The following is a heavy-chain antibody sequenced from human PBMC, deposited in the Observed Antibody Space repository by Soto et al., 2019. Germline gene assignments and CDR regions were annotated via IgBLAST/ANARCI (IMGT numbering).Heavy chain of an antibody. CDR2: IYYSGST. CDR3: ARSVFP. V-gene: IGHV4-31*03. J-gene: IGHJ5*02. CDR1: GGSISSGGYY. Sequence: SETLSLTCTVSGGSISSGGYYWNWIRQHPGKGLEWIGYIYYSGSTYYNPSLKSRVSMSVDTSKNQFSLKLSSVTAADTAVYYCARSVFPWGQGTLVTVTS.